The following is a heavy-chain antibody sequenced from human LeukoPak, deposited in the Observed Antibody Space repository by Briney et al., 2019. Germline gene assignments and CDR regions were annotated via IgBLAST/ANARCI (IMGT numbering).Heavy chain of an antibody. J-gene: IGHJ4*02. CDR1: GFTFISYW. CDR2: INGYGSST. CDR3: ARDAPGNTALDY. V-gene: IGHV3-74*01. D-gene: IGHD5-18*01. Sequence: GGSLRLSCAASGFTFISYWMHWVRQAPGKGLVWVSHINGYGSSTDFADSVKGRFTISRDNAKNTLYLQMNSLRAEYTAVYYCARDAPGNTALDYWGQGTLVTVSS.